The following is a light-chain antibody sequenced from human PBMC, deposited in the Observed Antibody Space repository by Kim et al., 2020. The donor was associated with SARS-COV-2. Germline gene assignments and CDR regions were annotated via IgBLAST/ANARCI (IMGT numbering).Light chain of an antibody. V-gene: IGLV2-14*03. CDR1: SSDVGGYNY. CDR3: NSYTSTSTWV. J-gene: IGLJ3*02. CDR2: DVN. Sequence: QAITTSRTGTSSDVGGYNYVSLYQHHPANAPTLIIYDVNKRPSGVSNRFSASKSGNTASLTISGLQAEDEADYYCNSYTSTSTWVFGGGTQLTVL.